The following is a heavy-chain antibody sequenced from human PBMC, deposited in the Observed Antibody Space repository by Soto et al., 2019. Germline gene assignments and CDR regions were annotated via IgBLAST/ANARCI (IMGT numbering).Heavy chain of an antibody. Sequence: SETLSLTCTVSGGSISSYYWSWIRQPPGKGLEWIGYIYYSGSTNYNPSLKSRVTISVDTSKNQFSLKLSSVTVADTAVYYCARINGDLVDYRGQGTLVTVSS. J-gene: IGHJ4*02. CDR1: GGSISSYY. V-gene: IGHV4-59*01. D-gene: IGHD4-17*01. CDR3: ARINGDLVDY. CDR2: IYYSGST.